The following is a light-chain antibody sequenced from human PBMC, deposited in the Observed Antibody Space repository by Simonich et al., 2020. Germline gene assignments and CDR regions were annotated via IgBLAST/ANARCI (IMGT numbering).Light chain of an antibody. CDR3: QQYNSYPYT. Sequence: DIQMTQSPSSLSASVGDRVTITCQASQDISNYLNWYQQKPGKDPKLLIYDASNLETGVPSRFSGSGSGTDFTFTISSLQPEDIATYYCQQYNSYPYTFGQGTKLEIK. CDR1: QDISNY. J-gene: IGKJ2*01. V-gene: IGKV1-33*01. CDR2: DAS.